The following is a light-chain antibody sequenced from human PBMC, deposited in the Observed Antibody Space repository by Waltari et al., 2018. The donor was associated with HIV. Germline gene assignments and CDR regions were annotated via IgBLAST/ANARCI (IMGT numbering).Light chain of an antibody. CDR1: SSTIGIDY. Sequence: QSVLTQPPSVSAAPGQKVTISCSTSSSTIGIDYVSWYQHLPGAAPKLLIYDNDNRPSGIPDRFSGSKSGTSATLDIAALQTGDEAVYYCGTWAGSLGIGVFGGGTKLTVL. J-gene: IGLJ3*02. CDR2: DND. CDR3: GTWAGSLGIGV. V-gene: IGLV1-51*01.